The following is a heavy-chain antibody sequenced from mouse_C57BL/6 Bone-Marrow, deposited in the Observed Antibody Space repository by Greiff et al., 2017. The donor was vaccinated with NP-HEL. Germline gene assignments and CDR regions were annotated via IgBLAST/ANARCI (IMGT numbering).Heavy chain of an antibody. D-gene: IGHD3-1*01. CDR3: ARWGLEPLDY. CDR1: GYTFTSYG. Sequence: VKLMESGAELARPGASVKLSCKASGYTFTSYGISWVKQRTGQGLEWIGEIYPRSGNTYYNEKFKGKATLTADKSSSTAYMELRSLTSEDSAVYFCARWGLEPLDYWGQGTTLTVSS. V-gene: IGHV1-81*01. CDR2: IYPRSGNT. J-gene: IGHJ2*01.